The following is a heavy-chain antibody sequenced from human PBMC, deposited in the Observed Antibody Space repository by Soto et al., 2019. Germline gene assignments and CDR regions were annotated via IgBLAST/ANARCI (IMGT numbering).Heavy chain of an antibody. CDR1: EFNFENYG. J-gene: IGHJ4*02. CDR2: ISWNSERT. V-gene: IGHV3-9*01. D-gene: IGHD4-17*01. Sequence: EVRLVVSGGGLAQPGRSLRLSCAASEFNFENYGMHWVRQTPGAGLEWVSFISWNSERTAYADSVKGRFTISRDNAQNSLFLQMNSLRTEDTTFYYCAASHGDYNYFHHWGQGTPVTVSS. CDR3: AASHGDYNYFHH.